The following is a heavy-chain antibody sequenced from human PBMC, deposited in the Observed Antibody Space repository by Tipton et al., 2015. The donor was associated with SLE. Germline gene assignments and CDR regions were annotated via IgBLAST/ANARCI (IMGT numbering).Heavy chain of an antibody. D-gene: IGHD2-15*01. CDR1: GFTFSSYW. CDR2: IKEDGSEK. J-gene: IGHJ5*02. V-gene: IGHV3-7*01. CDR3: GRDHGFTSSFYEDL. Sequence: GSLRLSCAASGFTFSSYWMNWVRQAPGKGLEWVANIKEDGSEKYYVDSVKGRFTISRDNAKNSPYLHMNSLRAEDTAVYYCGRDHGFTSSFYEDLWGQGTRVTVSS.